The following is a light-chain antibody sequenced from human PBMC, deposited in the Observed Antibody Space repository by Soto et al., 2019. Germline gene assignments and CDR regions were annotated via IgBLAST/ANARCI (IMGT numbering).Light chain of an antibody. Sequence: EIVMTQSPATLSVSPGESATLSCRASQSVSRNLAWYQQKPGQTPRLLIYDASTRATGIPARFSGSGSGTEFTLTISSLQSEDFAVYYCQQYTDWPPGNTFGQGTKLEIK. V-gene: IGKV3-15*01. J-gene: IGKJ2*01. CDR1: QSVSRN. CDR3: QQYTDWPPGNT. CDR2: DAS.